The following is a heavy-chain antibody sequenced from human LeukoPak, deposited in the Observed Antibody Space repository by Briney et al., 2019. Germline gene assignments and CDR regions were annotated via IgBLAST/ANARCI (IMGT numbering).Heavy chain of an antibody. Sequence: SETLSLTCTVSGGSISSGGYYWSWIRQHPGKGLEWIGYIYYSGSTYYNPSLKSRVTISVDTSKNQFSLKLSSVTAADTAVYYCARDTGTTGAFDIWGQGTMVTVSS. V-gene: IGHV4-31*03. CDR3: ARDTGTTGAFDI. CDR1: GGSISSGGYY. CDR2: IYYSGST. D-gene: IGHD1-1*01. J-gene: IGHJ3*02.